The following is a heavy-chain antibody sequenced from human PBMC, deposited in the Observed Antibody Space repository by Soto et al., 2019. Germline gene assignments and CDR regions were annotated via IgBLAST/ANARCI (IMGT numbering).Heavy chain of an antibody. CDR1: GYTLTELS. J-gene: IGHJ4*02. CDR2: FDPEDGET. D-gene: IGHD3-10*01. Sequence: ASVKVSCKVSGYTLTELSMHWVRQAPGKGLEWMGGFDPEDGETIYAQKFQGRVTMTEDTSTDTAYMELSSLRSEDTAVYYCVTPGSRFYYFDYWGQGTLVTVSS. V-gene: IGHV1-24*01. CDR3: VTPGSRFYYFDY.